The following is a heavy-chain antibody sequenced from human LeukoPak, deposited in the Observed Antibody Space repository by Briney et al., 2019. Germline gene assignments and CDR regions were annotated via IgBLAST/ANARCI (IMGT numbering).Heavy chain of an antibody. Sequence: PSETLSLTCTVSGYSISSGYYWGWIRQPPGKGLEWIGSIYHSGSTYYNPSLKSRVTISVDTSKNQFSLKLSSVTAADTAVYYCARVDGDYGRFDPWGQGTLVTVAS. J-gene: IGHJ5*02. CDR1: GYSISSGYY. V-gene: IGHV4-38-2*02. CDR3: ARVDGDYGRFDP. D-gene: IGHD4-17*01. CDR2: IYHSGST.